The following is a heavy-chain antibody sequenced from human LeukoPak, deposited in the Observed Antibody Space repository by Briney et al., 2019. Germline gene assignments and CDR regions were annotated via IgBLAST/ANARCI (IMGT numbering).Heavy chain of an antibody. CDR2: IYNSGSA. CDR1: GGSISSYY. CDR3: ARNWYYYDSSGPLDY. J-gene: IGHJ4*02. V-gene: IGHV4-59*12. Sequence: SETLSLTCTVSGGSISSYYWSWIRQPPGKGLEWIGYIYNSGSAYYNPSLKSRVTISIDTSKNQFSLKLSSVTAADTAVYYCARNWYYYDSSGPLDYWGQGTLVTVSS. D-gene: IGHD3-22*01.